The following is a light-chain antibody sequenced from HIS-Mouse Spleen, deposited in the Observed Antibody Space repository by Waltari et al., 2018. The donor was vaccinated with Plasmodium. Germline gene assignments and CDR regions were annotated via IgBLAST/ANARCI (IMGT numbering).Light chain of an antibody. CDR2: AAS. Sequence: AIRMTQSPSSFSAPTAARVIITCRASQGISSYLAWYQQKPGKAPKLLIYAASTLQSGVPSRFSGSGSGTDFTLTISCLQSEDFATYYCQQYYSYPLTFGGGTKVEIK. CDR3: QQYYSYPLT. J-gene: IGKJ4*01. V-gene: IGKV1-8*01. CDR1: QGISSY.